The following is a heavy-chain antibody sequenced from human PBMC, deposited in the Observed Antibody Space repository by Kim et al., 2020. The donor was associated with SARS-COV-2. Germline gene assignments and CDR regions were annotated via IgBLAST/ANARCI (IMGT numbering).Heavy chain of an antibody. CDR3: AREPFGYDGSRYYPTHAFDI. J-gene: IGHJ3*02. D-gene: IGHD3-22*01. Sequence: SETLSLTCTVSGGSISNYYWSWIRQPPGKGLEWIGYIYYSGSTNYNPSLKSRVTISIDTSKKQFSLKLSSVTAADTAVFYCAREPFGYDGSRYYPTHAFDIWGQGTVVTVSS. V-gene: IGHV4-59*01. CDR2: IYYSGST. CDR1: GGSISNYY.